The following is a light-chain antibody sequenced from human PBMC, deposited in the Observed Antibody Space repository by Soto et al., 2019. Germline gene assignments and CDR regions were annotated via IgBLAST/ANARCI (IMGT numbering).Light chain of an antibody. CDR3: MQALQTPFT. CDR2: LGA. V-gene: IGKV2-28*01. CDR1: QSLLHSNGYNY. Sequence: DIVMTQSPLSLPVTPGEPASISCRSSQSLLHSNGYNYLDWYLQTPGQSPQLLIYLGANRASGVPDRFSGSGSGTDFTLKISRVEAEDVGVYYCMQALQTPFTFGQGTRLEIK. J-gene: IGKJ5*01.